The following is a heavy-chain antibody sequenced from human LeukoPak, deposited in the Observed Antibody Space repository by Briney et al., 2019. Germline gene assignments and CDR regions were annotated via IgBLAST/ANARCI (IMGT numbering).Heavy chain of an antibody. D-gene: IGHD3-22*01. J-gene: IGHJ4*02. V-gene: IGHV1-69*05. CDR3: AREPGYYDSSGSPLYY. Sequence: ASVKVSCQASGGTFSSYAISWVRQAPGQGLEWMGGIIPIFGTANYAQKFQGRVTITTDESTSTAYMELSSLRSDDTAVYYCAREPGYYDSSGSPLYYWGQGTLVTVSS. CDR1: GGTFSSYA. CDR2: IIPIFGTA.